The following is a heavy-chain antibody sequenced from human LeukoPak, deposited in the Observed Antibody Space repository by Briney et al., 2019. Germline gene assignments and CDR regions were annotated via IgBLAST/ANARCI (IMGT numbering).Heavy chain of an antibody. CDR3: ARGMSGYYTYYYYYMDV. D-gene: IGHD3-3*01. J-gene: IGHJ6*03. Sequence: GASVKVSCKASGYTFTGYYMHWVRQAPGQGLEWMGWINPNSGGTNYAQKFQGRVTMTRDTSISTAYMELSRLRSDDTAVYYCARGMSGYYTYYYYYMDVWSKGTTVTVSS. CDR1: GYTFTGYY. CDR2: INPNSGGT. V-gene: IGHV1-2*02.